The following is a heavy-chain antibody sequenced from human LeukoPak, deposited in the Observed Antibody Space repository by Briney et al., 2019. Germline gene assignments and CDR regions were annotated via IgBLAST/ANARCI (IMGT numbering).Heavy chain of an antibody. V-gene: IGHV3-33*01. CDR2: IWHDATNK. CDR3: ARDVVFYYYDSSGYFGAFDI. Sequence: GGSLRLSCAASGFIFRNSGMHWARQVPGKGLEWVAYIWHDATNKHYADSVRGRFTISRDNAKNSLYLQMNSLRAEDTAVYYCARDVVFYYYDSSGYFGAFDIWGQGTMVTVSS. D-gene: IGHD3-22*01. CDR1: GFIFRNSG. J-gene: IGHJ3*02.